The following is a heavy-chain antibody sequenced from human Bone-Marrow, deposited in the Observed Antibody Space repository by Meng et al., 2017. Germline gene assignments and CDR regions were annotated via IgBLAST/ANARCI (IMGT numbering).Heavy chain of an antibody. CDR2: IFSNDEK. Sequence: ESLKISCAASGFTFSNAWMSWVRQPPGKALEWLAHIFSNDEKSYSTSLKSRLTISKDTSKSQVVLTMTNMDPVDTATYYCARIRNRGYSYGYYYYYGMDVWGQGTTVTVSS. J-gene: IGHJ6*02. D-gene: IGHD5-18*01. CDR3: ARIRNRGYSYGYYYYYGMDV. V-gene: IGHV2-26*01. CDR1: GFTFSNAWM.